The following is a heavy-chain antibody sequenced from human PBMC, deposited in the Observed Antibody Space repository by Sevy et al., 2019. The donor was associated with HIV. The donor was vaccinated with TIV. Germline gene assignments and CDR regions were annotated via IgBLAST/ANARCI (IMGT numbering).Heavy chain of an antibody. CDR3: ARDRPIAAAGTYDY. CDR2: IKQDGSEK. V-gene: IGHV3-7*01. J-gene: IGHJ4*02. D-gene: IGHD6-13*01. Sequence: GGSLRLSCAASGFTISSYWMSWVRQAPGKGLEWVAIIKQDGSEKYYVDSVKGRFTISRDNAKNSLYLQMNSLRADDTAVYYCARDRPIAAAGTYDYWGQGTLVTVSS. CDR1: GFTISSYW.